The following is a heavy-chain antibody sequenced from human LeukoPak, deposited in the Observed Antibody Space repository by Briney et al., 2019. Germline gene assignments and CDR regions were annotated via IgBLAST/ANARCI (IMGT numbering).Heavy chain of an antibody. D-gene: IGHD3-3*01. CDR1: GYTFTSYG. Sequence: ASVKVSCKASGYTFTSYGISWVRQAPGQGLEWMGWISAYNGNTNYAQKLQGRVTMTTDTSTSTAYMELRSLRSDDTAVYYCARVVINYDFWSGYYTEGDATLYYFDYWGQGTLVTVSS. J-gene: IGHJ4*02. CDR2: ISAYNGNT. CDR3: ARVVINYDFWSGYYTEGDATLYYFDY. V-gene: IGHV1-18*01.